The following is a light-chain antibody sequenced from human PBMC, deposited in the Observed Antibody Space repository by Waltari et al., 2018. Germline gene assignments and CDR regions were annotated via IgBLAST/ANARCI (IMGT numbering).Light chain of an antibody. CDR2: TAS. Sequence: EIVMTQSPATLSVSPGERATLSCRASQSVSSNLAWYQQKPGQAPRLLIHTASTLQSGVPSRFSGSGSGTDFTLTISSLQPEDFATYYCQQRHSYPITFGQGTRLDIK. CDR3: QQRHSYPIT. J-gene: IGKJ5*01. CDR1: QSVSSN. V-gene: IGKV3-15*01.